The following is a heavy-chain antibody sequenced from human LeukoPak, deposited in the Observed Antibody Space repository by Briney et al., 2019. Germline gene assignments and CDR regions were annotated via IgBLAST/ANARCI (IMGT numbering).Heavy chain of an antibody. CDR3: ARAFYGSGKFDI. V-gene: IGHV4-30-2*01. D-gene: IGHD3-10*01. CDR2: IYHSGST. J-gene: IGHJ3*02. Sequence: PSETLSLTCAVSGGSISSGGYSWSWIRQPPGKGLEWIGYIYHSGSTYYNPSLKSRVTISVDRSKNQFSLKLSSVTAADTAVYYCARAFYGSGKFDIWGQGTMVTVSS. CDR1: GGSISSGGYS.